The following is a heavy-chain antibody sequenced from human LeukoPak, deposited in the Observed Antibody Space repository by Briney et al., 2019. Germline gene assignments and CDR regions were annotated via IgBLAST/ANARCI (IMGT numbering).Heavy chain of an antibody. CDR3: AKGDGYNYGYFDY. D-gene: IGHD5-18*01. CDR1: GFTFSNYG. CDR2: IWYDGSNK. J-gene: IGHJ4*02. V-gene: IGHV3-33*06. Sequence: TGGSLRLSCAASGFTFSNYGIHWVRQVPGKGLEWVAVIWYDGSNKYYAGSVKGRFTISRDNSKNTLYLQMNSLRAEDTAVYYCAKGDGYNYGYFDYWGQGTLVTVSS.